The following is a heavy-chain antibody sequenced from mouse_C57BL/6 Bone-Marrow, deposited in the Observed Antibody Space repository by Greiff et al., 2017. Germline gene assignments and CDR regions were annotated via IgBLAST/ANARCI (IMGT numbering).Heavy chain of an antibody. Sequence: EVKLMESGGGLVQPGGSMKLSCVASGFTFRNYWMNWVRQSPEKGLEWVAQIRFKSDNYSTHYAESVKGRFTISRDDFKSSVYLQMHNLRAEDTGIYYCTGWEAYWGQGTLVTVSA. CDR3: TGWEAY. D-gene: IGHD4-1*01. J-gene: IGHJ3*01. CDR2: IRFKSDNYST. CDR1: GFTFRNYW. V-gene: IGHV6-3*01.